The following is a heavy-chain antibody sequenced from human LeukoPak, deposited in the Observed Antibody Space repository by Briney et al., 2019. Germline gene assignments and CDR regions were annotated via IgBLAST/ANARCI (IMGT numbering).Heavy chain of an antibody. V-gene: IGHV1-2*02. CDR2: INPNSGVT. Sequence: ASVKVSCKTSGYTFTDHYMHWVRQAPGQGLEWMAWINPNSGVTNYAQKFQGRVTLTRDTSTSTAYMEVTRLTSDDTAIYYCARDKNPTVFDYWGQGTLVTVSS. J-gene: IGHJ4*01. CDR1: GYTFTDHY. CDR3: ARDKNPTVFDY.